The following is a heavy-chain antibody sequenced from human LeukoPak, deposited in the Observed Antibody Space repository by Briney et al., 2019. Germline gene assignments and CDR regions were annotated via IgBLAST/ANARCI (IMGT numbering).Heavy chain of an antibody. CDR1: GYTFNSYG. V-gene: IGHV1-18*01. D-gene: IGHD1-26*01. J-gene: IGHJ5*01. CDR2: ISAYNGHT. Sequence: GASVKVSCKASGYTFNSYGVSWVRQAPGQGLEWMGWISAYNGHTNYAQKFQGSVTMTRDTSISTVYMELSRLRSDDTAVYYCARASGSYWWFDSWGQGTLVTVSS. CDR3: ARASGSYWWFDS.